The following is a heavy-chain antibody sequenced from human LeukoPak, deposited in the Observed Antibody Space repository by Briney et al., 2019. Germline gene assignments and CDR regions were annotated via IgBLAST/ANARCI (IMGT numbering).Heavy chain of an antibody. CDR3: AKVSTYGDDYHDAFDI. CDR2: ISGSGGTT. CDR1: AFTFSNYA. J-gene: IGHJ3*02. Sequence: GGSLRLSCAASAFTFSNYAMSWVRQAPGKGLEWVSAISGSGGTTYYAGSVKGRFTISRDNSKNTLSLQMNSLRAEDTAVYYCAKVSTYGDDYHDAFDIWGQGTMVTVSS. V-gene: IGHV3-23*01. D-gene: IGHD4-17*01.